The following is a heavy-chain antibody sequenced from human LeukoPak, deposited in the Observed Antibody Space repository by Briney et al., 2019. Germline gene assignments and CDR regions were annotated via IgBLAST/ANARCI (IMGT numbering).Heavy chain of an antibody. V-gene: IGHV3-7*03. Sequence: GGSLRLSCAASGFTFSSYWMSWVRQAPGKGLEWVANIKQDGSEKYYVDSVKGRFTISRDNAKNSLYLQMNSLRAEDTAVYYCAKAGVAAAGTWHYWGQGTLVTVSS. D-gene: IGHD6-13*01. CDR2: IKQDGSEK. CDR1: GFTFSSYW. CDR3: AKAGVAAAGTWHY. J-gene: IGHJ4*02.